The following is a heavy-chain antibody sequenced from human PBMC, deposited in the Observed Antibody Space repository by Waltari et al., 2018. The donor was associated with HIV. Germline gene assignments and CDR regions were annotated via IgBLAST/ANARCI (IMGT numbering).Heavy chain of an antibody. D-gene: IGHD6-13*01. V-gene: IGHV3-30*18. J-gene: IGHJ3*02. Sequence: QVQLVESGGGVVQPGRSLRLSCAASGFTFSSYGMHWVRQAPGKGLEWVAVISYDGSNKYYADSVKGRFTISRDNSKNTLYLQMNSLRAEDTAVYYCAKEEAAAGNAFDIWGQG. CDR1: GFTFSSYG. CDR2: ISYDGSNK. CDR3: AKEEAAAGNAFDI.